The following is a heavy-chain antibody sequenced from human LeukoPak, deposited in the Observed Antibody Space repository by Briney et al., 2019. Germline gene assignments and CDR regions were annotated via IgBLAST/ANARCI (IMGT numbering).Heavy chain of an antibody. CDR3: TIDRGAFDI. D-gene: IGHD3-10*01. J-gene: IGHJ3*02. CDR1: GFTFSSYA. CDR2: ISGSGDST. Sequence: PGGSLRLPCAASGFTFSSYAMSWVRQAPGKGLEWVSAISGSGDSTYYADSVKGRFTISRDNSKNTLYLQMNSLRAEDTAVYYCTIDRGAFDIWGQGTMVTVSS. V-gene: IGHV3-23*01.